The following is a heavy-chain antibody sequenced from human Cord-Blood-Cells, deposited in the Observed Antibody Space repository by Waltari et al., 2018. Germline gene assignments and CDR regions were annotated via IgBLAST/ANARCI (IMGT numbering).Heavy chain of an antibody. V-gene: IGHV4-34*01. CDR3: ARSSVLGELLWGVYYFDY. CDR2: INHSGST. CDR1: GGSFIGHY. D-gene: IGHD1-26*01. J-gene: IGHJ4*02. Sequence: QVQLQQWGAGLLKPSETLSLTCAVYGGSFIGHYWSWIRQPPGKGLEWIGEINHSGSTNYNPSLKSRVTISVDTSKNQFSLKLSSVTAADTAVYYCARSSVLGELLWGVYYFDYWGQGTLVTVSS.